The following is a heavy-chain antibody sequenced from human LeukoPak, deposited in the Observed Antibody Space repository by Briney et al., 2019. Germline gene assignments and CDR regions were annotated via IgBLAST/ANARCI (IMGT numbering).Heavy chain of an antibody. CDR1: GYTFTKYW. D-gene: IGHD1-26*01. CDR2: IHPGDSHT. Sequence: GESLKISCEGSGYTFTKYWIGWVRQMPGKGLEWMGIIHPGDSHTWYSPSFQGQVTISADKSISMAYLQWSSLKASDTAMYFCARPRVGATTAIDYWGQGTLVTVFS. J-gene: IGHJ4*02. V-gene: IGHV5-51*01. CDR3: ARPRVGATTAIDY.